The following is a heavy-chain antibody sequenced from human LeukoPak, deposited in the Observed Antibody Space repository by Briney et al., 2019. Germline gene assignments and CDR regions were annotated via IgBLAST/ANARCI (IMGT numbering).Heavy chain of an antibody. V-gene: IGHV4-59*01. Sequence: SETLSLTCSVSDGSISSYYWSWIRQPPGKGLEWIGYIYYSGTTNYNPSLKSRLTISVDTSKNQFSLKLSSVTPADTAVYYCARVLWFGEFWYYFDYWDQGTLVTVSS. CDR2: IYYSGTT. J-gene: IGHJ4*02. CDR3: ARVLWFGEFWYYFDY. D-gene: IGHD3-10*01. CDR1: DGSISSYY.